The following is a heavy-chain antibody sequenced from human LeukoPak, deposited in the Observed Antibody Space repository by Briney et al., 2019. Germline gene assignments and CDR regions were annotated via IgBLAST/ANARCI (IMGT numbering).Heavy chain of an antibody. CDR2: IYYSGST. D-gene: IGHD6-19*01. J-gene: IGHJ4*02. CDR3: ASGPQGEEQWLVPFDY. CDR1: GGSISSGGYY. Sequence: SQTLSLTCTVSGGSISSGGYYWSWIRQHPGKGLEWIGYIYYSGSTYYNPSLKSRVTISVDTSKNQFSLKLSSVTAADTAVYYCASGPQGEEQWLVPFDYWGQGTLVTVSS. V-gene: IGHV4-31*03.